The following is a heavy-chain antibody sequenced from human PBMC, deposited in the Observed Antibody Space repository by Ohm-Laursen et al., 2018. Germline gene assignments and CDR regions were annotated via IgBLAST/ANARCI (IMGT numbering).Heavy chain of an antibody. V-gene: IGHV3-13*01. Sequence: GSLRLSCTASGFTFSSYDMHWVRQATGKGLEWVSAIGTAGDTYYPGSVKGRFTISRENAKNTLYLQMNSLRAGDTAVYYCARASPRGLDPWGQGTLVTVSS. CDR2: IGTAGDT. CDR1: GFTFSSYD. CDR3: ARASPRGLDP. J-gene: IGHJ5*02.